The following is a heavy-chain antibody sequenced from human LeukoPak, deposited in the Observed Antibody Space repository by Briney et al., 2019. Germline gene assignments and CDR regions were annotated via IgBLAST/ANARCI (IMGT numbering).Heavy chain of an antibody. CDR2: ISSSSSYI. V-gene: IGHV3-21*01. D-gene: IGHD3-22*01. J-gene: IGHJ4*02. Sequence: PGGSLRLSCAASGFTFSSYSMNWVRQAPGKGLEWVSSISSSSSYIYYADSVKGRFTISRDNAKNSLYLQMNSLRAEDTAVYYCARDRAYYDSSGPNDYWGQGTLVTVSS. CDR1: GFTFSSYS. CDR3: ARDRAYYDSSGPNDY.